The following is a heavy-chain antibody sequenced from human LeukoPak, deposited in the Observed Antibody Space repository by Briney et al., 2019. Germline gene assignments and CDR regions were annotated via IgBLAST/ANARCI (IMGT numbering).Heavy chain of an antibody. CDR1: GFTFSSYA. CDR2: ISYDGSNK. D-gene: IGHD3-9*01. V-gene: IGHV3-30-3*01. J-gene: IGHJ4*02. CDR3: AKGASIHVTGPDF. Sequence: PGGSLRLSCAASGFTFSSYAMHWVRQAPGKGLEWVAVISYDGSNKYYADSVKGRFTISRDNSKNTLYLQMNSLRVEDTAVYYCAKGASIHVTGPDFWGPGTLVTVSS.